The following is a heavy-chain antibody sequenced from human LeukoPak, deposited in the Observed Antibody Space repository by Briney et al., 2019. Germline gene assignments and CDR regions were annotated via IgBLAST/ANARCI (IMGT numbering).Heavy chain of an antibody. V-gene: IGHV4-38-2*02. D-gene: IGHD6-6*01. CDR2: IYHSGST. J-gene: IGHJ5*02. Sequence: PSETLSLTCTVSGYSISSGYYWGWIRQPPGKGLELIGSIYHSGSTYYNPSLKSRVTISVDTSKNQFSLKLSSVTAADTAVHYCASGEYSSSSPFDRWGQGTLVNVSS. CDR3: ASGEYSSSSPFDR. CDR1: GYSISSGYY.